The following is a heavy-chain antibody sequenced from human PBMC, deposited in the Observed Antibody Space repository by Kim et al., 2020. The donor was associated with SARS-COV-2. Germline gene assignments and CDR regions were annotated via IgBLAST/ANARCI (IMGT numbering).Heavy chain of an antibody. V-gene: IGHV3-74*01. D-gene: IGHD3-9*01. CDR3: TRAFRDDLLTGYYNGYFDL. Sequence: GGSLRLSCAASGFTFSRTWMHWVRQAPGKGLVWVSRINSDGSNTNYADSVNGRFTISRDNAKSTLYLQMNSLGVEDTAVYYCTRAFRDDLLTGYYNGYFDLWGRGTLVTVSS. CDR1: GFTFSRTW. CDR2: INSDGSNT. J-gene: IGHJ2*01.